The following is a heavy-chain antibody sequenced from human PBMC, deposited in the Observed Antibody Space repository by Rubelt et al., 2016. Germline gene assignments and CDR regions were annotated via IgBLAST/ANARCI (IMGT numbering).Heavy chain of an antibody. D-gene: IGHD3-22*01. CDR3: AKGRSITMIVGANTLDY. V-gene: IGHV3-33*06. J-gene: IGHJ4*02. Sequence: EWVAVIWYDGSNKYYADSVKGRFTISRDNSKNTLYLQMNSLRAEDTAVYYCAKGRSITMIVGANTLDYWGQGTLVTVSS. CDR2: IWYDGSNK.